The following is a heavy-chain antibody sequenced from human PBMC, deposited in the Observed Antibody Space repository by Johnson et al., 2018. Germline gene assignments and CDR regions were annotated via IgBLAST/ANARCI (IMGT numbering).Heavy chain of an antibody. V-gene: IGHV3-23*01. Sequence: EVQLLESGGGLEQPGGSLRLSCAASGFTFSSYGMSWVRQAPGKGLEWVSGVCGSGGSTYYADSVKGRFTISRDNSKNTLYLQMNSLRGEDTAVYYCAKEAYCSSISCSQASGLDDWGQGTTVTVSS. D-gene: IGHD2-2*01. CDR3: AKEAYCSSISCSQASGLDD. J-gene: IGHJ6*02. CDR2: VCGSGGST. CDR1: GFTFSSYG.